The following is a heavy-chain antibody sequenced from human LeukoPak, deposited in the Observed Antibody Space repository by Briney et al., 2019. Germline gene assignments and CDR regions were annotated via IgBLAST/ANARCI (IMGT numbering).Heavy chain of an antibody. V-gene: IGHV4-38-2*02. CDR3: ARSRGYSYGPRQAFDI. Sequence: SETLSLTCTASGYSISSGYYWGWIRQPPGKGLEWIGSIYHSGSTYYNPSLKSRVTISVDTSKNQFSLKLSSVTAADTAVYYCARSRGYSYGPRQAFDIWGQGTMVTVSS. CDR1: GYSISSGYY. D-gene: IGHD5-18*01. J-gene: IGHJ3*02. CDR2: IYHSGST.